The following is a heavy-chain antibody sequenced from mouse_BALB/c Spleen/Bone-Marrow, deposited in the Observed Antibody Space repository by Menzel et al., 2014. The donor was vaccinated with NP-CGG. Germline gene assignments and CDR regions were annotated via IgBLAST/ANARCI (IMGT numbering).Heavy chain of an antibody. CDR2: IDPSDSET. V-gene: IGHV1-69*02. J-gene: IGHJ1*01. Sequence: VQLQESGAELVKPGAPLKLSCKASGYTFTSNWMNWVKQSPGRGLEWIGRIDPSDSETHYNQKFKDKATLTVDKSSSTAYIQLSSLTSEDSAVYYCARSHGYYPYWYFDVWGAGTTVPVSS. D-gene: IGHD2-3*01. CDR1: GYTFTSNW. CDR3: ARSHGYYPYWYFDV.